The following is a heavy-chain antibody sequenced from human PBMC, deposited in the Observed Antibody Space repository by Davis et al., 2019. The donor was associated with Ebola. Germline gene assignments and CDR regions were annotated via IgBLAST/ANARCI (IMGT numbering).Heavy chain of an antibody. D-gene: IGHD6-6*01. J-gene: IGHJ6*04. V-gene: IGHV4-31*03. CDR1: GGSVSSGGYY. CDR2: IYYSGST. CDR3: ARVAARPNAMDV. Sequence: MPSETLSLTCTVSGGSVSSGGYYWSWVRHHPGEGLEWIGYIYYSGSTYYNPSLERRVTISLDTSKNQFSLKLSSVTAADTAVYYCARVAARPNAMDVWGKGTAVTVSS.